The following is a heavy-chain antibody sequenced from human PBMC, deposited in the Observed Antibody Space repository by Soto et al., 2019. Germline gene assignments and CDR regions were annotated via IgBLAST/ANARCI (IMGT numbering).Heavy chain of an antibody. V-gene: IGHV4-39*02. J-gene: IGHJ5*02. CDR3: TRRIDTEFDP. CDR2: SHYSGTT. CDR1: GGSIGSSDYY. Sequence: SETLSLTCTVSGGSIGSSDYYWGWIRQPPGRGLEWIGSSHYSGTTYYNPALKSRVTISIDTSRNNFSLKLIAVTAAGTAVYYCTRRIDTEFDPWGQGTLVTVSS.